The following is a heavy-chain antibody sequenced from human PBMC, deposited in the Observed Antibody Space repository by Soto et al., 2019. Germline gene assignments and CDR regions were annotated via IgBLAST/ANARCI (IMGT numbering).Heavy chain of an antibody. CDR1: GVTFSRQA. V-gene: IGHV1-69*05. Sequence: GAPVNVSGKASGVTFSRQAMRWVRQAPGQGLEWMGGIIPIFGTPQYAQKLQGRVTMTTDTSTSTAYMELRSLRSDDTAVYYCARDGNLNYYDSSGYYVFGYWGQGTLVTVSS. CDR3: ARDGNLNYYDSSGYYVFGY. CDR2: IIPIFGTP. D-gene: IGHD3-22*01. J-gene: IGHJ4*02.